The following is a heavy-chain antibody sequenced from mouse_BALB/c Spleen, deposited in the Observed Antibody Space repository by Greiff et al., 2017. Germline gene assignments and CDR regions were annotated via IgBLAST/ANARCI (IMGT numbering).Heavy chain of an antibody. CDR3: ARKEDDYDCFDY. V-gene: IGHV1-18*01. CDR2: INPYNGGT. Sequence: EVQLVESGPELVKPGASMKISCKASGYSFTGYTMNWVKQNHGENLEWIGLINPYNGGTSYNQKFKGKATLTVDKSSSTAYMELLSLTSEDSAVYYCARKEDDYDCFDYWGQGTTLTVSS. J-gene: IGHJ2*01. D-gene: IGHD2-4*01. CDR1: GYSFTGYT.